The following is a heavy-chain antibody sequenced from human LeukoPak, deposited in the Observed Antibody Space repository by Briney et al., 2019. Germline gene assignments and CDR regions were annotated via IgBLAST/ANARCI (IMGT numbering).Heavy chain of an antibody. CDR3: ARDPNGNYVGAFDFQR. Sequence: GGSLRLSCAASGFTFSNYALTWVRQAPGRGLEWVSSISGHGTYYADSVKGRFSISRDNYKNTLYLQMNSLRAEDTAVYYCARDPNGNYVGAFDFQRWGQGTLVTVSS. V-gene: IGHV3-23*01. CDR2: ISGHGT. J-gene: IGHJ1*01. D-gene: IGHD3-3*01. CDR1: GFTFSNYA.